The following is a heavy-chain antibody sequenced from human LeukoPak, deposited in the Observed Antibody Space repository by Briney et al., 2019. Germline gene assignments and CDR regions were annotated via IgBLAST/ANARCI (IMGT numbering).Heavy chain of an antibody. D-gene: IGHD1-26*01. J-gene: IGHJ6*02. Sequence: GGSLRLSCAASGFTFSSYAMSWVRQAPGKGLEWVSAISGSGGSTYYADSVKGRFTISRDNSKNTLYLQMNSLRTEDTAVYYCAKGRVGANGYYYYGMDVWGQGTTVTVSS. CDR2: ISGSGGST. V-gene: IGHV3-23*01. CDR3: AKGRVGANGYYYYGMDV. CDR1: GFTFSSYA.